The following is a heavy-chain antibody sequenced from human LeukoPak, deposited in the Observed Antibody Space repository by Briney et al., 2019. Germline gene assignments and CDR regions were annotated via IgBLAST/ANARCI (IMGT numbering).Heavy chain of an antibody. D-gene: IGHD3-9*01. Sequence: GASVKVSCKASGYTFTGYYIHWVRQAPGQGLEWMGWISAYNGNTNYAQKLQGRVTMTTDTSTSTAYMELRSLRSDDTAVYYCARDLSILTGYYDAFDIWGQGTMVTVSS. CDR2: ISAYNGNT. J-gene: IGHJ3*02. V-gene: IGHV1-18*04. CDR3: ARDLSILTGYYDAFDI. CDR1: GYTFTGYY.